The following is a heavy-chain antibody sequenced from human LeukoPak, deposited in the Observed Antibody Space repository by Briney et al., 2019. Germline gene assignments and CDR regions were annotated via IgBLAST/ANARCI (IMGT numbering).Heavy chain of an antibody. J-gene: IGHJ4*02. D-gene: IGHD6-19*01. CDR2: IYYTGNT. CDR3: ARHVVLVQWLGIFGY. Sequence: SETLSLTCNVSGASISSSSYYWGWIRQPPGKGLEWIGSIYYTGNTYYSPSLKSRVTISVDTSKNQFSLNLSSVTAADTAVYFCARHVVLVQWLGIFGYWGQGTQVTVSS. CDR1: GASISSSSYY. V-gene: IGHV4-39*01.